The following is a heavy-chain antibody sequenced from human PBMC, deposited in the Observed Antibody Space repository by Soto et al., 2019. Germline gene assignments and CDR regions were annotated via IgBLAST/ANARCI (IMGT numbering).Heavy chain of an antibody. J-gene: IGHJ4*02. CDR1: GYTFSNFW. D-gene: IGHD2-21*01. CDR3: ARNPRISPYFDY. Sequence: GESMKISCQCSGYTFSNFWIAWVRQLPGKGLEYMGIIYPGDSETRYSPSFHGKVTISADRSIGTDYLQWSSLEASDSAFYFCARNPRISPYFDYWGQGALFTVSS. CDR2: IYPGDSET. V-gene: IGHV5-51*01.